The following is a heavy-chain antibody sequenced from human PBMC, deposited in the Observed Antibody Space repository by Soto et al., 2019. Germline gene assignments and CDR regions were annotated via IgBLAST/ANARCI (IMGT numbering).Heavy chain of an antibody. CDR3: ARGGSMATVTTSRPNWFDP. Sequence: QVQLQQWGAGLLKPSETLSLTCAVYGGSFSGYYWSWIRQPPGKWLAWIGAINASGSTNYNPSLKRRVAISVDTDKNQFSRKLGSVTAADTAVYYCARGGSMATVTTSRPNWFDPWGQGALVTV. V-gene: IGHV4-34*01. CDR1: GGSFSGYY. J-gene: IGHJ5*02. CDR2: INASGST. D-gene: IGHD4-17*01.